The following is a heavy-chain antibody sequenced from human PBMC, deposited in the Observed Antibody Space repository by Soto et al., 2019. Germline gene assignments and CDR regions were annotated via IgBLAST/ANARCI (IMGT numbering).Heavy chain of an antibody. CDR3: ARGGYIRFLSPTHMDV. Sequence: ASVKVSCKASGYTFTSYGISWVRQAPGQGLEWMGWISAYNGNTNYAQKLQGRVTMTTDTSTSTAYMELRSLRSDDTAVYYCARGGYIRFLSPTHMDVWGKGTTVTVSS. J-gene: IGHJ6*03. CDR2: ISAYNGNT. CDR1: GYTFTSYG. V-gene: IGHV1-18*01. D-gene: IGHD3-3*01.